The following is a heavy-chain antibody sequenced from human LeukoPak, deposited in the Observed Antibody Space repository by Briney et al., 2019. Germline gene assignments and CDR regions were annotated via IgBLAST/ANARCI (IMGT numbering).Heavy chain of an antibody. CDR2: IKSKTDGGTT. Sequence: PGGSLRLSCAASGFTFSNAWMNWVRQAPGKGLEWVGRIKSKTDGGTTDYAAPVKGRFTISRDDSKNTLYLQMNSLKTEDTAVYYCTTDLGGWPYYFDYWGRGTLVTVSS. V-gene: IGHV3-15*07. J-gene: IGHJ4*02. CDR1: GFTFSNAW. D-gene: IGHD6-19*01. CDR3: TTDLGGWPYYFDY.